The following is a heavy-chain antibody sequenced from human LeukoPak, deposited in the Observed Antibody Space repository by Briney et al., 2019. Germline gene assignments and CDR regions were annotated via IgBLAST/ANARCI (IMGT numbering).Heavy chain of an antibody. CDR1: GGSISSYY. V-gene: IGHV4-4*07. Sequence: SETLSLTCTVSGGSISSYYWSWIRQPAGTALEWIGRIYTSGTITYNPSLKSRVTMSVDTSKKQFSLKLSSVTAADTAFYYCARYIVSYPHDAFDIWGQGTMVTVSS. D-gene: IGHD1-26*01. CDR2: IYTSGTI. J-gene: IGHJ3*02. CDR3: ARYIVSYPHDAFDI.